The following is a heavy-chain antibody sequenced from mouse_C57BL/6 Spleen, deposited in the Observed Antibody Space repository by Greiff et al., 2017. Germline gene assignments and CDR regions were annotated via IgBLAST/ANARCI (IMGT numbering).Heavy chain of an antibody. CDR1: GFTFSDYG. Sequence: EVKLVESGGGLVKPGGSLKLSCAASGFTFSDYGMHWVRQAPEKGLEWVAYISSGSSTIYYADTVKGRFTISRDNAKNTLFLQMTSLRSEDTALYYCARTGTGYYFDYWGQGTTLTVSS. CDR3: ARTGTGYYFDY. CDR2: ISSGSSTI. D-gene: IGHD4-1*01. V-gene: IGHV5-17*01. J-gene: IGHJ2*01.